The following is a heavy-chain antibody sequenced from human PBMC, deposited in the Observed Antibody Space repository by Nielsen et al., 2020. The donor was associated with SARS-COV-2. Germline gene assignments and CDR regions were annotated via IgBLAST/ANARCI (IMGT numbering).Heavy chain of an antibody. CDR1: GYSFTSYW. V-gene: IGHV5-10-1*01. CDR2: IDPSDSYT. Sequence: GESLKISCQGSGYSFTSYWISWVRQMPGKGLEWMGRIDPSDSYTNYSPSFQGHVTISADKSISTAYLQWSSLKASDTAMYYCARQAVYGGNSKYWFDPWGQGTLVTVSS. D-gene: IGHD4-23*01. J-gene: IGHJ5*02. CDR3: ARQAVYGGNSKYWFDP.